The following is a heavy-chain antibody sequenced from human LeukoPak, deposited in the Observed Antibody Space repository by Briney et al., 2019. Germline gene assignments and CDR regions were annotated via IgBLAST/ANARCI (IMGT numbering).Heavy chain of an antibody. V-gene: IGHV1-18*01. Sequence: GASVKVSCKASGYTFTSYGISWVRQAPGQGLEWMGWISAYNGNTNYAQKLQGRVTMTTDISTSTAYMELRSLRSDDTAVYYCARAPRLVVPAAMVYWGQGTLVTVSS. CDR3: ARAPRLVVPAAMVY. J-gene: IGHJ4*02. CDR1: GYTFTSYG. CDR2: ISAYNGNT. D-gene: IGHD2-2*01.